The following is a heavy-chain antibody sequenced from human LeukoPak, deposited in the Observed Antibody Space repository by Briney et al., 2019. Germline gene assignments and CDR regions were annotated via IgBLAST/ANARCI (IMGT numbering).Heavy chain of an antibody. V-gene: IGHV1-8*01. CDR3: ARVFEYCSSTSCYDDYYYYMDV. CDR2: MNPNSGNT. Sequence: ASVKVSCKASGYTFTSYDINWVRQATGQGLEWMGWMNPNSGNTGYAQKFQGRVTMTRNTSISTAYMELSSLRSEDTAVYYCARVFEYCSSTSCYDDYYYYMDVWGKGTTATVSS. J-gene: IGHJ6*03. CDR1: GYTFTSYD. D-gene: IGHD2-2*01.